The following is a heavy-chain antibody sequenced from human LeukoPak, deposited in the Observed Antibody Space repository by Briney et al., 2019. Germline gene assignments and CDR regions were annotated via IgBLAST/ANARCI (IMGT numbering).Heavy chain of an antibody. J-gene: IGHJ4*02. CDR1: GYTFTSYG. CDR3: ARELKEDCSGGSCYFDS. V-gene: IGHV1-18*01. CDR2: ISAYNGNT. D-gene: IGHD2-15*01. Sequence: ASVKVSCKASGYTFTSYGISWVRQAPGQGLEWTGRISAYNGNTNYAQKLQGRVTMTTDTSTSTAYMELRSLRSDDTAVYYCARELKEDCSGGSCYFDSWGQGTLVTVSS.